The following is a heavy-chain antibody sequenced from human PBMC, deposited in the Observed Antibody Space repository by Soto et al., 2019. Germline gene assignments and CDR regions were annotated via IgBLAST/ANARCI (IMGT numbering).Heavy chain of an antibody. V-gene: IGHV1-69*13. Sequence: AASVKVSCKASGGTFSSYAISWVRQAPGQGLEWMGGIIPIFGTANYAQKFQGRVTITADESTSTAYMELSSLRSEDTAVYYCAREDCSSTSCYGYYYYGMDVWGQGTTVTVSS. CDR1: GGTFSSYA. CDR2: IIPIFGTA. J-gene: IGHJ6*02. CDR3: AREDCSSTSCYGYYYYGMDV. D-gene: IGHD2-2*01.